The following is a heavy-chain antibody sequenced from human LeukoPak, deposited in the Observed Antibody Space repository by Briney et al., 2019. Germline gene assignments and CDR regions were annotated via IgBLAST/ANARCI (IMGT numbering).Heavy chain of an antibody. J-gene: IGHJ4*02. CDR1: GTSITYGGYT. V-gene: IGHV4-30-4*07. CDR3: ARGHWEQDTSTYAY. Sequence: SERLSLTCAVSGTSITYGGYTWNWIRQPPGKGLEWIGYIYYSGTTFYNPSLKSRVAMSLESAKNQLSLKLRSVTAADTAVYYCARGHWEQDTSTYAYWGQGSLVTVSS. D-gene: IGHD1-26*01. CDR2: IYYSGTT.